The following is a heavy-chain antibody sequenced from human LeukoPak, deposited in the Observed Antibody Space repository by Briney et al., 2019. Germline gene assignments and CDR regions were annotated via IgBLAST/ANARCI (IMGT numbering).Heavy chain of an antibody. D-gene: IGHD3-10*01. Sequence: GASVKVSCKASGYTFTSYAMHWVRQAPGQRLEWMGWINAGSGNTKYSQKFQGRVTITRDTSASTAYMELSSLRSEDTAVYYRARSRPYGSGSYFDYWGQGTLVTVSS. CDR3: ARSRPYGSGSYFDY. CDR1: GYTFTSYA. V-gene: IGHV1-3*01. J-gene: IGHJ4*02. CDR2: INAGSGNT.